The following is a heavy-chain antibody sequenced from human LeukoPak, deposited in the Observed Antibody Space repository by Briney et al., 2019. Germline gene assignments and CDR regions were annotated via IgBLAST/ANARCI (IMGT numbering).Heavy chain of an antibody. CDR1: GFTFSSYS. Sequence: GGSLRLSCAASGFTFSSYSMNWVRQAPGKGLEWVSSISSSSSYIYYADSVKGRFTISRDNAKNSLYLQMNSLRAEDTAVYYCARDGTYGYGYDAFDIWGQGTMVTVSS. CDR2: ISSSSSYI. J-gene: IGHJ3*02. D-gene: IGHD5-18*01. V-gene: IGHV3-21*01. CDR3: ARDGTYGYGYDAFDI.